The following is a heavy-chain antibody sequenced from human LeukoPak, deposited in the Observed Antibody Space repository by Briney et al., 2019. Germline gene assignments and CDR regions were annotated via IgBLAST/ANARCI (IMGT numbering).Heavy chain of an antibody. CDR3: ARELSLYYYGSGSLNWFDP. J-gene: IGHJ5*02. Sequence: GASLNVSCKASGYTFTSYYMHWVRQAPGQGLEWMGIINPSGGSTSYAQKFQGRVTMTRDTSTSTVYMELSSLRSEDTAVYYCARELSLYYYGSGSLNWFDPWGQGTLVIVSS. V-gene: IGHV1-46*01. CDR1: GYTFTSYY. D-gene: IGHD3-10*01. CDR2: INPSGGST.